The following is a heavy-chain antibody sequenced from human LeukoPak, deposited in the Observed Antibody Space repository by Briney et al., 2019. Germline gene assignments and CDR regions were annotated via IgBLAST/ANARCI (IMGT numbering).Heavy chain of an antibody. CDR2: INHSGST. V-gene: IGHV4-34*01. D-gene: IGHD3-3*01. CDR3: ARHSYYDFWSGHWRPFDY. J-gene: IGHJ4*02. Sequence: SETLSLTCAVYGGSFSGYYWSWIRQPPGKGLEWIGEINHSGSTNYNPSLKSRVTISVDTSKNQFSLKLSSVTAADTAVYYCARHSYYDFWSGHWRPFDYWGQGTLVTVSS. CDR1: GGSFSGYY.